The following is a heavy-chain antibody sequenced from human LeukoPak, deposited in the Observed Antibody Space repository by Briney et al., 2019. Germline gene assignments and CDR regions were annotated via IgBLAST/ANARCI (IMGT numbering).Heavy chain of an antibody. D-gene: IGHD3-3*01. J-gene: IGHJ4*02. CDR3: ARSPHYYDFWSGSYYFDY. CDR1: GFTFSDSA. Sequence: GGSLRLSCAACGFTFSDSAMHWVRQAPGKGLQWVAIISYDGSNKFYTDSVKGRFTISRDNSKNTLYPQMNSLRAEDTAVYYCARSPHYYDFWSGSYYFDYWGQGTLVTVSS. V-gene: IGHV3-30*04. CDR2: ISYDGSNK.